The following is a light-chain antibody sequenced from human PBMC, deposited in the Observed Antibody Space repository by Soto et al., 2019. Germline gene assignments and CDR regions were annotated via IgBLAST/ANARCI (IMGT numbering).Light chain of an antibody. CDR1: SSVVGGYNY. Sequence: QSALTQPASLSGSPGQSITISCTGTSSVVGGYNYVSWFQQHPGKAPKLMIYDVSNRPSGISNRFSASKSGNTASLTISGLQAEDEADYYCSSYTRSSTLVFGGGTKVTVL. CDR2: DVS. J-gene: IGLJ2*01. CDR3: SSYTRSSTLV. V-gene: IGLV2-14*01.